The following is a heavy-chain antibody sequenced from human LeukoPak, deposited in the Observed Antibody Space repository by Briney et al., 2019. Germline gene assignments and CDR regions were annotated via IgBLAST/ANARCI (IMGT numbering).Heavy chain of an antibody. J-gene: IGHJ4*02. V-gene: IGHV3-33*01. D-gene: IGHD3-22*01. Sequence: PGRPLRLSCAASEFTFGTYGMHWVRQAPGKGLEWVAAIRNDGSDENYADSVKGRFTISRDNSKNRLYLQMNSLRAEDTAVYYCARDLRDRSGRNYFDYWGQGTLVTVSS. CDR2: IRNDGSDE. CDR1: EFTFGTYG. CDR3: ARDLRDRSGRNYFDY.